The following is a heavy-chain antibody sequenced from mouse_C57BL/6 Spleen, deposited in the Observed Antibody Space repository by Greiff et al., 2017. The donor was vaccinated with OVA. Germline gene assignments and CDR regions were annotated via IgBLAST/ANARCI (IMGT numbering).Heavy chain of an antibody. J-gene: IGHJ2*01. CDR3: ARIAEPYDCDGDYFDY. Sequence: QVQLKESGPGILQPSQNLSLSCSSSGFSLSTFGMGVGWIRPPSGKGLEWLAHLWWDDDKYYNPALKSRLTISKDTSKNQVFLKIANVDTADTATYYCARIAEPYDCDGDYFDYWGQGTTLTVSS. D-gene: IGHD2-4*01. CDR2: LWWDDDK. V-gene: IGHV8-8*01. CDR1: GFSLSTFGMG.